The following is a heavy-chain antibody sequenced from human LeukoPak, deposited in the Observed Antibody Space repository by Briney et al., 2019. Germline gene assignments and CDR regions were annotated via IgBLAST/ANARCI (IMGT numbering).Heavy chain of an antibody. D-gene: IGHD3-10*01. Sequence: SAISGSGGSTYYADSVKGRFTISRDNSKNTLYLQMNSLRAEDTAVYYCAKDINSPFDYFDYWGQGTLVTVSS. V-gene: IGHV3-23*01. CDR3: AKDINSPFDYFDY. CDR2: ISGSGGST. J-gene: IGHJ4*02.